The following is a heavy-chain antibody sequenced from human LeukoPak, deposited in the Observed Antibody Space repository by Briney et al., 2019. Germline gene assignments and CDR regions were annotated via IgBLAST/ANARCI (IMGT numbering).Heavy chain of an antibody. CDR2: IIPIFGTA. CDR1: GGTFSSYA. V-gene: IGHV1-69*05. CDR3: ARSRKYYYYYMDV. Sequence: SVKVSCKASGGTFSSYAISWVRQAPGQGLEWMGGIIPIFGTANYAQKFQGRVTITTDESTSTAYMELSSLRSEDTAMYYCARSRKYYYYYMDVWGKGTTVTVSS. J-gene: IGHJ6*03.